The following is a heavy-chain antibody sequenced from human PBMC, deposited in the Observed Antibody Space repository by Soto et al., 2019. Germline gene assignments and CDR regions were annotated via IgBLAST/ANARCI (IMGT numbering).Heavy chain of an antibody. CDR1: GFTVSSNY. CDR2: IYSGGST. Sequence: GGSLRLSCAASGFTVSSNYMSWFRQAPGKGLEWVSVIYSGGSTYYADSVKGRFTISRDNAKNSLFLQLDSLRAEDTAVYFCVRARSTDSRPDYWGQGTLVTV. J-gene: IGHJ4*02. CDR3: VRARSTDSRPDY. V-gene: IGHV3-53*01. D-gene: IGHD3-22*01.